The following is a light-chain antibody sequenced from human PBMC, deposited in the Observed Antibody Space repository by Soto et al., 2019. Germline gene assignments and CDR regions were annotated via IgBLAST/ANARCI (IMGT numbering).Light chain of an antibody. CDR2: KAS. Sequence: DIQMTQSPSTLSASAGDRVTITCRASQSITSWLAWYQQKPGKAPKLLIYKASSLESGVPSRFSGSGSRTEFTLTISSLQPDDFATYYCQQYNSYSRTFGQGTKVEIK. CDR3: QQYNSYSRT. J-gene: IGKJ1*01. V-gene: IGKV1-5*03. CDR1: QSITSW.